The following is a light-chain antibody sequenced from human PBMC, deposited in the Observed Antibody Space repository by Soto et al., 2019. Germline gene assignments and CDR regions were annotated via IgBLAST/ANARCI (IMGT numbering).Light chain of an antibody. CDR2: GAS. CDR1: QSVSSSY. J-gene: IGKJ5*01. V-gene: IGKV3-20*01. Sequence: ESVLTQSAGTLSLSPGERATLSCRASQSVSSSYLAWYQQKPGQAPRLLIHGASSRATGIPDRFSGSGSGTDFTLTISRLEPEDFAVYYCQQYGSSITFGQGTRLEIK. CDR3: QQYGSSIT.